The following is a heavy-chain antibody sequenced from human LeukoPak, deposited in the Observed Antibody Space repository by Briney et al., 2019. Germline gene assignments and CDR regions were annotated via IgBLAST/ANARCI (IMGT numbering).Heavy chain of an antibody. V-gene: IGHV1-18*01. Sequence: GASVKVSCKASGYTFTSYGISWVRQAPGQGLEWMGWISAYNGNTNYAQKPQGRVTITTDTSTSTAYMELRSLRSDDTAVYYCAREFSCSSTSCYGSSYNWFDPWGQGTLVTVSS. CDR2: ISAYNGNT. CDR3: AREFSCSSTSCYGSSYNWFDP. D-gene: IGHD2-2*01. CDR1: GYTFTSYG. J-gene: IGHJ5*02.